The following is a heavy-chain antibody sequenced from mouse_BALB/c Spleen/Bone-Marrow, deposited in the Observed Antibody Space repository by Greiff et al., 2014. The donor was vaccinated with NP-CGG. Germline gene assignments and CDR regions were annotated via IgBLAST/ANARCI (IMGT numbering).Heavy chain of an antibody. CDR2: IYPYNGGT. J-gene: IGHJ4*01. V-gene: IGHV1S29*02. CDR3: AITTLYAMDY. CDR1: GFTFTDYN. D-gene: IGHD2-12*01. Sequence: VQLQQSGPELVKPGASVKISCKASGFTFTDYNMHWVKQSHGKSLEWIGYIYPYNGGTGYNQKFKSKATLTVDNSSSTAYMELRSLTSEDSAVYYCAITTLYAMDYWGQGTSVTVSS.